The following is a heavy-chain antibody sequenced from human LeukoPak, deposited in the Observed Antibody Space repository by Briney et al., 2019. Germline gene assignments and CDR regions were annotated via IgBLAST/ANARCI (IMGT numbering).Heavy chain of an antibody. CDR2: IKPDGIDK. Sequence: GGSLRLSCVGSGFTFRSHWVNWVRQSPGKGLGWVANIKPDGIDKYYLDSARGRFTVSRDNAQSSAFLQMNSLRVEDTAIYYCATISAQTFDIWGQGTLVSVSS. D-gene: IGHD5-24*01. V-gene: IGHV3-7*01. CDR1: GFTFRSHW. J-gene: IGHJ3*02. CDR3: ATISAQTFDI.